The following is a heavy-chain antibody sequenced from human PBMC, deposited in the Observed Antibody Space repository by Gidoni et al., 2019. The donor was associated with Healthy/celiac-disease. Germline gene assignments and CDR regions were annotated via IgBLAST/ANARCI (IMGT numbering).Heavy chain of an antibody. J-gene: IGHJ6*02. CDR2: IIPICGTA. D-gene: IGHD3-22*01. Sequence: QVQLVQSGSEVKKPGSSVKVSCKASGGTFSSYAISWVRQAPGQGLEWMGGIIPICGTANYAQKFQGRVTITADESTSTAYMELSSLRSEDTAVYYCARDDDYYDSSGYRYYYGMDVWGQGTTVTVSS. CDR1: GGTFSSYA. V-gene: IGHV1-69*01. CDR3: ARDDDYYDSSGYRYYYGMDV.